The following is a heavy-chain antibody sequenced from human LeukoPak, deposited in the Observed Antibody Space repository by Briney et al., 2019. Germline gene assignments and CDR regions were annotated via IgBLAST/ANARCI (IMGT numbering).Heavy chain of an antibody. CDR3: ARGRFRVTTSNACIGDY. CDR2: INPNSGGT. CDR1: GYTFTGYY. Sequence: ASVKVSCKASGYTFTGYYMHWVRQAPGQGLEWMGWINPNSGGTNYAQKFQGRVTMTRDTSISTAYMELSRLRSDDMAVYYCARGRFRVTTSNACIGDYWGQGTLITVSS. D-gene: IGHD3-3*01. V-gene: IGHV1-2*02. J-gene: IGHJ4*02.